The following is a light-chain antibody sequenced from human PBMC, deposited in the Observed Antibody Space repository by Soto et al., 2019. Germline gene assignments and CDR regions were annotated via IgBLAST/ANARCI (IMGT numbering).Light chain of an antibody. V-gene: IGLV2-14*01. CDR1: SSDIGGYNY. J-gene: IGLJ1*01. Sequence: QSALTQPASVSGSPRQSITISCTGTSSDIGGYNYVSWYQQHPGKAPKLMLYEVSNRPSGVSNRFSGSKSGNTASLTITGLQAEDEADYYCNSYTSSSTLYVFGTGTKLTVL. CDR2: EVS. CDR3: NSYTSSSTLYV.